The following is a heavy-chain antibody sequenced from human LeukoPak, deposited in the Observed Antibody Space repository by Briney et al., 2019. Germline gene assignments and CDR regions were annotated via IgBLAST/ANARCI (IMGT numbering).Heavy chain of an antibody. CDR3: ASDLIY. V-gene: IGHV3-53*01. J-gene: IGHJ4*02. CDR1: GVTVSSQY. CDR2: IYGVDGT. Sequence: RGSLRLSCAASGVTVSSQYMNWVRRAPGKGLEWVSVIYGVDGTSYADSVKGRFTISRDNSKNTVYLQMNSLRVEDTALYYCASDLIYWGQGTLVTVSS.